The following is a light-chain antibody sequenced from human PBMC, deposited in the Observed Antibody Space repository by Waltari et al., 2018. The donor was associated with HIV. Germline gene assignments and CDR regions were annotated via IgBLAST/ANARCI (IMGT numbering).Light chain of an antibody. CDR1: QSVRSN. CDR3: QQYTNWYT. J-gene: IGKJ2*01. V-gene: IGKV3-15*01. Sequence: EIVLTQSPATLSVSPGGRATLSCRASQSVRSNLAWYQQRPGQAPRLLIYGASARATGIPARCSGSGSGTEFTLTISSLQSEDFAVYYCQQYTNWYTFGQGTKLEIK. CDR2: GAS.